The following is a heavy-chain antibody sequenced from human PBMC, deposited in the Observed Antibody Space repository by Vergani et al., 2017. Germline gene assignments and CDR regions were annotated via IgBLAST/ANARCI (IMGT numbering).Heavy chain of an antibody. V-gene: IGHV1-2*02. Sequence: QVHLVHSGAEVKKPGASVKVSCQTSGYTFSAYYIHWVRQAPGQGLEWMGWVNPNSGDTNYAQKFQGRVTMTRDMAINTTYMELSRLTSDDTAVYYCARDRVAYSGFYYGMDVWGQGTTVTVSS. J-gene: IGHJ6*02. CDR2: VNPNSGDT. CDR1: GYTFSAYY. CDR3: ARDRVAYSGFYYGMDV. D-gene: IGHD3-10*01.